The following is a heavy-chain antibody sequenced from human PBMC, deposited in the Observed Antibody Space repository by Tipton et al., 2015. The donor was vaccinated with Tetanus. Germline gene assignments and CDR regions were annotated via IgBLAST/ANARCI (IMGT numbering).Heavy chain of an antibody. J-gene: IGHJ6*02. CDR3: ARYQPTYYYYYGMDV. CDR2: IYPGDSDT. CDR1: GYSFTSYW. D-gene: IGHD2-2*01. Sequence: QLVQSGAEVKKPGESLKISCKGSGYSFTSYWIGWVRQMPGKGLEWMGIIYPGDSDTRYSPSFQGQVTISADKSISTAYLQWSSLKASDTAMYYCARYQPTYYYYYGMDVWGQGTTVTVSS. V-gene: IGHV5-51*01.